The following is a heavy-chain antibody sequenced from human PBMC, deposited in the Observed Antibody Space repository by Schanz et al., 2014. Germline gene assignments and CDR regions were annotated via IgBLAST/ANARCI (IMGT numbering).Heavy chain of an antibody. CDR1: GFTFSTTG. CDR3: AKEWSPSF. CDR2: IRYDAINK. J-gene: IGHJ4*02. V-gene: IGHV3-30*02. Sequence: QVRLVESGGGVVQPGGSLRLSCAASGFTFSTTGMHWVRKAPGKGLVWATYIRYDAINKYYADSVKGRFTVSRDNAKSTLFLQMDSLRPEDTAIYYCAKEWSPSFWGQGTLVTVSS. D-gene: IGHD1-26*01.